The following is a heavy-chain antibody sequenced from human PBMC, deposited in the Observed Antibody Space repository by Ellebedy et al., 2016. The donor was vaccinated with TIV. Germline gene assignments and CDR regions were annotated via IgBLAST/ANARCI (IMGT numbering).Heavy chain of an antibody. CDR1: GFTINDSY. V-gene: IGHV3-7*01. CDR2: IKQDGSEK. J-gene: IGHJ4*02. CDR3: ATTLNYGGNCFFDN. Sequence: GESLKISCAVSGFTINDSYMNWVRQAPGKGLEWAANIKQDGSEKYYVDSVKGRFTISRDNAKNSVDLQMNTLRAEDTAVYYCATTLNYGGNCFFDNWGQGTLVTVSS. D-gene: IGHD4-23*01.